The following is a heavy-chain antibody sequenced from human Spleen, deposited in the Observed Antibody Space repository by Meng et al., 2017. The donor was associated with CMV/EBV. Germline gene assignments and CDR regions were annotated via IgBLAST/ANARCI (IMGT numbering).Heavy chain of an antibody. J-gene: IGHJ6*02. V-gene: IGHV4-61*01. CDR1: GDSVSSGSYY. CDR3: AREYSSSWYYYYGMDV. D-gene: IGHD6-13*01. CDR2: IYNSGST. Sequence: ESLKISCTVSGDSVSSGSYYWSWIRQPLGKGLEWIGYIYNSGSTTYNPSLKSRGTILVDTSKNQFSLKLSSVTAADTAVYYCAREYSSSWYYYYGMDVWGQGTTVTVSS.